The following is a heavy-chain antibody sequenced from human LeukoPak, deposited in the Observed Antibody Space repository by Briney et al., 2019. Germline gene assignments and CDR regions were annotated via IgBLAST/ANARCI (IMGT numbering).Heavy chain of an antibody. CDR1: GFTFSSYS. CDR2: ISSSSNYI. D-gene: IGHD6-13*01. CDR3: ARDRSTYSSSWYLDY. J-gene: IGHJ4*02. V-gene: IGHV3-21*01. Sequence: PGGSLRLSCAASGFTFSSYSMNWVRQAPGKGLEWVSSISSSSNYIYYADSVKGRFTISRDNAKNSLYLQMNCLRDEDTAIYYCARDRSTYSSSWYLDYWGQGTLVTVSS.